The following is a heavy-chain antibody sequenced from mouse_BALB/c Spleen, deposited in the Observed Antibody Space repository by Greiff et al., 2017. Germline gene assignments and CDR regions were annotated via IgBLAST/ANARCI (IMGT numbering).Heavy chain of an antibody. D-gene: IGHD4-1*01. J-gene: IGHJ3*01. CDR3: ARALTGVFAY. Sequence: VQLKESGGGLVQPGGSLRLSCATSGFTFTDYYMSWVRQPPGKALEWLGFIRNKANGYTTEYSASVKGRFTISRDNSQSILYLQMNTLRAEDSATYYCARALTGVFAYWGQGTLVTVSA. V-gene: IGHV7-3*02. CDR2: IRNKANGYTT. CDR1: GFTFTDYY.